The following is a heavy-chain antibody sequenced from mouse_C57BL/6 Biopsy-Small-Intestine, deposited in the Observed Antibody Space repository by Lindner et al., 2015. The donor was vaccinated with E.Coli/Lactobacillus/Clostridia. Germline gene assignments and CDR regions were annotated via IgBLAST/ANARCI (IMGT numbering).Heavy chain of an antibody. Sequence: VQLQESGPELVKPGASVKISCKASGYAFSRTWMNWVKQRPGKGLEWIGRIYPGDGDTYYNGKFKAKATLTADKSSNTAYMQLSSLTSEDSAVYFCARWVYFDYWGQGTTLTVSS. CDR1: GYAFSRTW. J-gene: IGHJ2*01. CDR3: ARWVYFDY. V-gene: IGHV1-82*01. CDR2: IYPGDGDT.